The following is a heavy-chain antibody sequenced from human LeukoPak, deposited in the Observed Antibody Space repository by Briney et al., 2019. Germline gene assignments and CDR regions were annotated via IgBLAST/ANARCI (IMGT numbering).Heavy chain of an antibody. J-gene: IGHJ4*02. CDR3: ARCYGSGSYPNHFDY. V-gene: IGHV4-59*01. CDR2: IYYSGST. Sequence: PSETLPLTCTVSGGSISSYYWSWIRQPPGKGLEWIGYIYYSGSTNYNPSLKSRVTISVDTSKNQFSLKLSSVTAADTAVYYCARCYGSGSYPNHFDYWGQGTLVTVSS. D-gene: IGHD3-10*01. CDR1: GGSISSYY.